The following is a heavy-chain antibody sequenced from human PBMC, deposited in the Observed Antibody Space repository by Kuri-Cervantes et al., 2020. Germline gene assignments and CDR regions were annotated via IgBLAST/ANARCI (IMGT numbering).Heavy chain of an antibody. D-gene: IGHD3-22*01. Sequence: GGSLRLSCAASGFTFSSYAMRWVRQAPGKGLEWVSGISACGAATDNADSVKGRITISRDNCKNTLYLQMNSLRAEDTAVYYCARLGVLITYYYGMDVWGQGTTVTVSS. CDR2: ISACGAAT. J-gene: IGHJ6*02. CDR1: GFTFSSYA. V-gene: IGHV3-23*01. CDR3: ARLGVLITYYYGMDV.